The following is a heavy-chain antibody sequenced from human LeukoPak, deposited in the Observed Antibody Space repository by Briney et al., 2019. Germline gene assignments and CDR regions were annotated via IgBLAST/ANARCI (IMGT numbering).Heavy chain of an antibody. V-gene: IGHV3-30*18. CDR1: GFTFSSYG. D-gene: IGHD2/OR15-2a*01. Sequence: GGSLRLSCAASGFTFSSYGMHWVRQAPGKGLEWVAVISYDGSNKYYADSVKGRFTIPRDNSKNTLYLQMNSLRAEDTAVYYCAKGPTFSNFDYWGQGTLVTVSS. CDR2: ISYDGSNK. CDR3: AKGPTFSNFDY. J-gene: IGHJ4*02.